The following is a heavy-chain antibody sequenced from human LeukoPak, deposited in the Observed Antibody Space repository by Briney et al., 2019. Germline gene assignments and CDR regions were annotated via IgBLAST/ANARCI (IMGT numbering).Heavy chain of an antibody. CDR3: ARGDHSYGYAFDI. CDR2: ICSSGST. Sequence: SETLSLTCTVSGGSISSASYCWSWIRQPAGKGLEWIGRICSSGSTNYSPSLESRVTISVDTSRNPFSLKLHSVTAADTAVYYCARGDHSYGYAFDIWGQGTMVTVSS. D-gene: IGHD5-18*01. J-gene: IGHJ3*02. CDR1: GGSISSASYC. V-gene: IGHV4-61*02.